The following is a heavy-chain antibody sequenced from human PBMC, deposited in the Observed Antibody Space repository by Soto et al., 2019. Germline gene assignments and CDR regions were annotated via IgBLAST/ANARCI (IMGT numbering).Heavy chain of an antibody. CDR3: AKDYSSSSRAPDY. Sequence: GSLRLSCAASGFPFSSYAMRWVRPAPGKGLEWVSAISGSGGSTYYADSVKGRFTISRDNSKNTLYLQMNSLRAEDTAVYYCAKDYSSSSRAPDYWGQGTLVTVSS. CDR2: ISGSGGST. J-gene: IGHJ4*02. D-gene: IGHD6-6*01. CDR1: GFPFSSYA. V-gene: IGHV3-23*01.